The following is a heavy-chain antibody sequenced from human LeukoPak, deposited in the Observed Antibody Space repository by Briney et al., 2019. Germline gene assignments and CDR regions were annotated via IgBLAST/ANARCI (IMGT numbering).Heavy chain of an antibody. CDR1: GGSFSGYY. CDR3: ARGFYDSSGYYNWFDP. V-gene: IGHV4-34*01. CDR2: INHSGST. J-gene: IGHJ5*02. D-gene: IGHD3-22*01. Sequence: SETLSLTCAVYGGSFSGYYWSWIRQPPGKGLEWIGEINHSGSTNYNPSLKSRVTISVDTSKNQFSLKLSSVTAADTAVYYCARGFYDSSGYYNWFDPWGQGTLVTVPS.